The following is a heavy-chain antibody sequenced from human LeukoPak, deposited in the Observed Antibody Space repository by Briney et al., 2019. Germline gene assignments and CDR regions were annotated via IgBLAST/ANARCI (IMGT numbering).Heavy chain of an antibody. D-gene: IGHD3-9*01. CDR2: IYPGDSDT. CDR3: ARYLDGRFDYYYYYMDV. CDR1: GYSFTSYW. Sequence: GESLKISCKGSGYSFTSYWNGWVRQMPGKGLEWMGIIYPGDSDTRYSPSFQCQVTISTDKSISTAYLQWSSLKASDTSMYYCARYLDGRFDYYYYYMDVWGKGTTVTVSS. J-gene: IGHJ6*03. V-gene: IGHV5-51*01.